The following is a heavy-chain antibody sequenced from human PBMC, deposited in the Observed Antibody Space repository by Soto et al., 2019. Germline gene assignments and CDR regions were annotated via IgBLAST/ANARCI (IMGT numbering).Heavy chain of an antibody. Sequence: SETLSLTCTVSGVSISNSSYYWVWIRRPPGKGLERIGTIYYSWITYYNPSLKRRATISVDTSNNQFSLRLTSATAVDTAVYYCERRGSIWRQGTLVTAPQ. CDR2: IYYSWIT. CDR3: ERRGSI. J-gene: IGHJ4*02. CDR1: GVSISNSSYY. V-gene: IGHV4-39*01.